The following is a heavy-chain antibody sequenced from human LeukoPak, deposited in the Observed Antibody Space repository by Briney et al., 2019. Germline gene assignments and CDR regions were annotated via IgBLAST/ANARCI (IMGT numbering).Heavy chain of an antibody. CDR1: GFTFSSSA. J-gene: IGHJ4*01. D-gene: IGHD6-13*01. CDR3: AKESAAAGYFDY. CDR2: ISKSGDFT. V-gene: IGHV3-23*01. Sequence: GGSLRLSCAASGFTFSSSAMSWVRQAPGKGLEWVSVISKSGDFTYYADSVKGRFTISRDSSKNTLNLQMSSLRAEDTAVYYCAKESAAAGYFDYWGLGTLVTVSS.